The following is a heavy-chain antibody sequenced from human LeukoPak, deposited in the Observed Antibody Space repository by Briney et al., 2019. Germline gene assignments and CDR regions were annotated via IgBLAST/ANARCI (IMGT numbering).Heavy chain of an antibody. J-gene: IGHJ6*02. Sequence: ASVKVSCKASGYTFTSYGISWVRQAPGQGLEWMGWISAYNGSTNYAQKLQGRVTMTTDTSTSTAYMELRSLRSDDTAVYYCARDRGSFRDYYYGMDVWGQGTTVTVSS. CDR2: ISAYNGST. CDR3: ARDRGSFRDYYYGMDV. CDR1: GYTFTSYG. D-gene: IGHD3-10*01. V-gene: IGHV1-18*01.